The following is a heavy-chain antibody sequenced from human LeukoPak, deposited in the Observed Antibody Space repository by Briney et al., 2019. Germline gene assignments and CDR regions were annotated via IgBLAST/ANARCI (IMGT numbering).Heavy chain of an antibody. D-gene: IGHD3-3*01. V-gene: IGHV4-30-4*01. Sequence: PSETLSLTCTVSGGSISSGDYYWSWIRQPPGKGLEWIGYIYYSGSTYYNPSLKSRVTISVDTSKNQFSLKLSSVTAADTAVYYCARVGITIPLGNPGNWFDPWGQGTLVTVSS. CDR2: IYYSGST. J-gene: IGHJ5*02. CDR3: ARVGITIPLGNPGNWFDP. CDR1: GGSISSGDYY.